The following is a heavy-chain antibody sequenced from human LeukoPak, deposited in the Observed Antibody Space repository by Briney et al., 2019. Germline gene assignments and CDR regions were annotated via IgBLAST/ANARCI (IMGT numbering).Heavy chain of an antibody. CDR1: GCSLSSSSYY. D-gene: IGHD2-2*01. Sequence: SETLSLTCTVSGCSLSSSSYYWGWIRHPPGRGLEWIGSIYYSGSTYYNPSLNSRVTISVDTSKNQFSLKLSSVTAADKAVYYYARTQGFQLLDFEYWGQGTLVTVSS. CDR3: ARTQGFQLLDFEY. V-gene: IGHV4-39*01. J-gene: IGHJ4*02. CDR2: IYYSGST.